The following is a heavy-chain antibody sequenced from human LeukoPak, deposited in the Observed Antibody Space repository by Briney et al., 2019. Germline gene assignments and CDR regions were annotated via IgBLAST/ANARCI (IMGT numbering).Heavy chain of an antibody. CDR2: ISYDGSNK. J-gene: IGHJ4*02. CDR3: ARDAAVGIVVVTGMDY. Sequence: QSGGPLRLSCAASGFTFSSYAMHWVRQAPGKGLEWVAVISYDGSNKYYADSVKGRFTISRDNSKNTLYLQMNSLRAEDTAVYYCARDAAVGIVVVTGMDYWGQGTLVTVSS. D-gene: IGHD2-21*02. CDR1: GFTFSSYA. V-gene: IGHV3-30*04.